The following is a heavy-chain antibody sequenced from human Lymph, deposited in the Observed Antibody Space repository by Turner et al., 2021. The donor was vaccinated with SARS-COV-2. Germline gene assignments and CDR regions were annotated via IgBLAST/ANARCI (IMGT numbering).Heavy chain of an antibody. Sequence: EVQLVETGGGLIQPGGSLRLSCAASGFIVSSNYMNWVRQAPGKGLEWVSLIYSGGSTYYADSVKGRFTISRDSSKNTLYLQMNSLRAEDTAVYYCARDLQLYGMDVWGQGTTVTVSS. V-gene: IGHV3-53*02. CDR1: GFIVSSNY. CDR2: IYSGGST. CDR3: ARDLQLYGMDV. D-gene: IGHD1-1*01. J-gene: IGHJ6*02.